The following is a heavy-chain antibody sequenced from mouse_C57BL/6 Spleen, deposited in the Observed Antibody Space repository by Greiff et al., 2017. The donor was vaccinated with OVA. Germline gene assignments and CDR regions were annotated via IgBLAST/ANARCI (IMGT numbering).Heavy chain of an antibody. J-gene: IGHJ3*01. CDR2: IDPSDSYT. V-gene: IGHV1-59*01. CDR1: GYTFTSYW. D-gene: IGHD3-1*01. CDR3: AREYSGGFAY. Sequence: QVQLQQPGAELVRPGTSVKLSCKASGYTFTSYWMHWVKQRPGQGLEWIGVIDPSDSYTNYNQKFKGKATLTVDTSSSTAHMQLSSLTSEDSAVYYCAREYSGGFAYWGQGTLVTVSA.